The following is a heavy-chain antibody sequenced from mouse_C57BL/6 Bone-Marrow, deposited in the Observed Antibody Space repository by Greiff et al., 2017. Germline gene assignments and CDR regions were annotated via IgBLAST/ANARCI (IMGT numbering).Heavy chain of an antibody. Sequence: QVQLQQSGAELARPGASVKMSCKASGYTFTSYTMHWVKQRPGQGLEWIGYINPSSGYTKYNQKFKDKATLTADKSSGTAYLQLSSLTSEDSAVYYCARTTTIVPYYFDYWGQGTTLTVSS. CDR3: ARTTTIVPYYFDY. V-gene: IGHV1-4*01. CDR1: GYTFTSYT. CDR2: INPSSGYT. J-gene: IGHJ2*01. D-gene: IGHD5-5*01.